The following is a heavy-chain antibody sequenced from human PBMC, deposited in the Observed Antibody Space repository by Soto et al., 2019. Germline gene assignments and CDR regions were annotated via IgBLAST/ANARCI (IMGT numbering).Heavy chain of an antibody. CDR1: GYTFTSYG. CDR3: ARVLTGDPPFDY. Sequence: ASVKVSCKASGYTFTSYGIIWVRQAPGQGLEWMGWISAYNGNTNYAQKLQGRVTMTTDTSTSTAYMELRSPRSDDTAVYYCARVLTGDPPFDYWGQGTLVTVSS. CDR2: ISAYNGNT. V-gene: IGHV1-18*01. D-gene: IGHD7-27*01. J-gene: IGHJ4*02.